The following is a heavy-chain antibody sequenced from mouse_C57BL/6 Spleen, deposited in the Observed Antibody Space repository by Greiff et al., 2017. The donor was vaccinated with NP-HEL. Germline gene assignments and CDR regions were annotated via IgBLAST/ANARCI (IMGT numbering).Heavy chain of an antibody. CDR2: IYPGDGDT. D-gene: IGHD2-1*01. V-gene: IGHV1-80*01. J-gene: IGHJ1*03. Sequence: VQLQQSGAELVKPGASVKISCKASGYAFSSYWMNWVKQRPGKGLEWIGQIYPGDGDTNYNGKFKGKATLTADKSSSTAYMQLSSLTSEDSAVYFCARMEAIYYGNYDWYFDVWGTGTTVTVSS. CDR1: GYAFSSYW. CDR3: ARMEAIYYGNYDWYFDV.